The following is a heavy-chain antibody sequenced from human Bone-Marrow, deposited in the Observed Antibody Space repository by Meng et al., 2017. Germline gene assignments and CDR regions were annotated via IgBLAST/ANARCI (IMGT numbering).Heavy chain of an antibody. CDR3: AREKYGGYVEYFDY. J-gene: IGHJ4*02. CDR2: IKKDGSEK. CDR1: GFTFSSYW. Sequence: GESLKISCAASGFTFSSYWMSWVRQAPGKGLEWVANIKKDGSEKYYVDSVKGRFTISRDNAKNSLYLQMNSLRAEDTAVYYCAREKYGGYVEYFDYWGQGTLVTVSS. D-gene: IGHD5-12*01. V-gene: IGHV3-7*01.